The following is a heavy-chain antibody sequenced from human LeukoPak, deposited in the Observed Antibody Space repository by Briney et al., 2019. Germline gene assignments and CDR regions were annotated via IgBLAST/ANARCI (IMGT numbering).Heavy chain of an antibody. J-gene: IGHJ4*02. V-gene: IGHV5-51*01. CDR2: IYPGDSDT. Sequence: GESLKISCKGSGYSFTSYWIGWVRQMPGKVLEWMGIIYPGDSDTRYSPSFQGQVTISADKSISTAYLQWSSLKDSDTAMYYCARLGVATITPGAYWGQGTLVTVSS. CDR3: ARLGVATITPGAY. D-gene: IGHD5-12*01. CDR1: GYSFTSYW.